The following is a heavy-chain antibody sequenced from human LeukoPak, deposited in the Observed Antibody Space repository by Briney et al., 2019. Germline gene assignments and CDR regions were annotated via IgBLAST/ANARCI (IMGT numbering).Heavy chain of an antibody. CDR3: AKDYYYGSGSYLGSPDY. Sequence: GGSLRLSCAASGFTFSSYGMHWVRQALGKGLEWVAVISYDGSNKYYADSVKGRFTISRDNSKNTLYLQMNSLRAEDTAVYYCAKDYYYGSGSYLGSPDYWGQGTLVTVSS. CDR1: GFTFSSYG. D-gene: IGHD3-10*01. J-gene: IGHJ4*02. CDR2: ISYDGSNK. V-gene: IGHV3-30*18.